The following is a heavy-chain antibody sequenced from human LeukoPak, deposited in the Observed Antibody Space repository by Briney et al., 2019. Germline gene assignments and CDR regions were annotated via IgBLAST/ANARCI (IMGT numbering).Heavy chain of an antibody. V-gene: IGHV3-7*01. CDR3: ARDLRITIFGVVIKDNWFDP. CDR1: GFTFGSYW. D-gene: IGHD3-3*01. Sequence: QPGGSLRLSCAASGFTFGSYWMTWVRQAPGKGLEWVANIKQDESEKYYVDSVKGRFTISRANAENSLYLQMNSLRAEDTAVYYCARDLRITIFGVVIKDNWFDPWGQGTLVTVSS. J-gene: IGHJ5*02. CDR2: IKQDESEK.